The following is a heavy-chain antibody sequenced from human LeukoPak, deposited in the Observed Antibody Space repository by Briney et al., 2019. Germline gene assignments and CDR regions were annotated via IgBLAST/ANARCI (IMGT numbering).Heavy chain of an antibody. D-gene: IGHD1-1*01. CDR1: GFTFSSSG. CDR2: ISSTGSNI. V-gene: IGHV3-21*01. Sequence: GGSPRLSCAASGFTFSSSGLHWVRQAPGKGLEWVSSISSTGSNIYYADSVKGRFTISRDNPGNVVYLQMDSLRAEDTAVYYCTRVAQSGPTGWFDPWGQGTLVTVAS. CDR3: TRVAQSGPTGWFDP. J-gene: IGHJ5*02.